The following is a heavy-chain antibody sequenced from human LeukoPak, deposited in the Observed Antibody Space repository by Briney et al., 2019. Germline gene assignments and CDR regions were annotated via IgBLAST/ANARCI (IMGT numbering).Heavy chain of an antibody. D-gene: IGHD4-17*01. CDR1: GYSVSSASY. CDR2: IYYSGST. Sequence: SETLSLTCTVSGYSVSSASYWTWIRQPPGKGLEWIGSIYYSGSTYYNPSLKSRVTISVDTSKNQFSLKLSSVTAADTAVYYCARDLGAATVTTDYYYYMDVWGKGTTVTVSS. CDR3: ARDLGAATVTTDYYYYMDV. J-gene: IGHJ6*03. V-gene: IGHV4-38-2*02.